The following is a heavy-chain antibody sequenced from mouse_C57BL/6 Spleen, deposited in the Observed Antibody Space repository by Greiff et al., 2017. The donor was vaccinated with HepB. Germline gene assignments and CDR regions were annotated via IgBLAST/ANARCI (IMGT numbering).Heavy chain of an antibody. CDR2: IHPSDSDT. V-gene: IGHV1-74*01. Sequence: QVQLQQPGAELVKPGASVKVSCKASGYTFTSYWMHWVKQRPGQGLEWIGRIHPSDSDTNYNQKFKGKATLTVDKSSSTAYMQLSSLTSEDSAVDCCAMRRRSPYAMDYWGQGTSVTVSS. CDR1: GYTFTSYW. CDR3: AMRRRSPYAMDY. J-gene: IGHJ4*01.